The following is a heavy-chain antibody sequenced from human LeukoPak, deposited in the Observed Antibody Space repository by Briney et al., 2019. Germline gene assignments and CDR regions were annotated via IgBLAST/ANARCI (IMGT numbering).Heavy chain of an antibody. V-gene: IGHV4-34*01. Sequence: SETLSLTCAVYGGSFSGYYWSWIRQPPGKGLEWIGEINHSGSTNYNPSLKSRVTISVDTSKNQFSLKLNSVTAADTAVYYCARGRYYYGSGPYMDVWGKGTTVTVSS. J-gene: IGHJ6*03. CDR3: ARGRYYYGSGPYMDV. CDR2: INHSGST. CDR1: GGSFSGYY. D-gene: IGHD3-10*01.